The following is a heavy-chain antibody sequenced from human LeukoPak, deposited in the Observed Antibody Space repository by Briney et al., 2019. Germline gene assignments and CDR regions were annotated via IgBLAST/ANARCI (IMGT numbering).Heavy chain of an antibody. D-gene: IGHD6-13*01. CDR2: INPNSGGT. V-gene: IGHV1-2*02. CDR3: ASTHSSSWYDYYYYGMDV. J-gene: IGHJ6*02. Sequence: ASVKVSCKDSGYTFTGYYMHWVRQAPGQGLEWMGWINPNSGGTNYAQKFQGRVTMTRDTSISTAYMELSRLRSDDTAVYYCASTHSSSWYDYYYYGMDVWGQGTTVTVSS. CDR1: GYTFTGYY.